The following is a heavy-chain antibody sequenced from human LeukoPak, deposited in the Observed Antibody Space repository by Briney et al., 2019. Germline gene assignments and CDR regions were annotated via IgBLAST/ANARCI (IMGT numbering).Heavy chain of an antibody. D-gene: IGHD6-13*01. CDR3: ARDHRIAAAGTHDAFDI. J-gene: IGHJ3*02. CDR2: ISAHNGNT. Sequence: ASVKVSCKASGYTFTSYGISWVRQAPGQGLEWMGWISAHNGNTNYAQKLQGRVTMTTDTSTSTAYMELRSLRSDDTAVYYCARDHRIAAAGTHDAFDIWGQGTMVTVSS. CDR1: GYTFTSYG. V-gene: IGHV1-18*01.